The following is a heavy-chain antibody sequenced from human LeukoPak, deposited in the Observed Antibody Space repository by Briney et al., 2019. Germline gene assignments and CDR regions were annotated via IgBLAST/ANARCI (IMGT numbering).Heavy chain of an antibody. Sequence: GGSLRLSCAASGFTFSSYWMNWVRQAPGKGLEWDSYISSSGSTIYYADSVKGRFTISRDNAKNSLYLQMNSLRAEDTAVYYCARESSPLLTGFDYWGQGTLVTVSS. CDR3: ARESSPLLTGFDY. CDR1: GFTFSSYW. J-gene: IGHJ4*02. D-gene: IGHD3-9*01. CDR2: ISSSGSTI. V-gene: IGHV3-48*04.